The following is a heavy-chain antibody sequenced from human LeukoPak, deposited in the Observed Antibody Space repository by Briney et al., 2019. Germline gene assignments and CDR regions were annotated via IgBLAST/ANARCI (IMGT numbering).Heavy chain of an antibody. V-gene: IGHV3-23*01. CDR3: ARVGSKYYDFWSLNRPFDY. D-gene: IGHD3-3*01. CDR1: GFTFSSYA. Sequence: GGSLRLSCAASGFTFSSYAMSWVRQAPGKGLEWVSAITGSGGSTYYADSVKGRFTISRDNSKNTLYLQMNSLRAEDTAVYYCARVGSKYYDFWSLNRPFDYWGQGTLVTVSS. J-gene: IGHJ4*02. CDR2: ITGSGGST.